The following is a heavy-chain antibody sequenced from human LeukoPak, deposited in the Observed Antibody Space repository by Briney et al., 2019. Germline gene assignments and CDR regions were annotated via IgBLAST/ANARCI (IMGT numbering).Heavy chain of an antibody. Sequence: PSETLSLTCTVSGGSISSSSYYWGWIRQPPGKGLEWIGSIYYSGSTYYNPSLKSRVTISVDTSKNQFSLKLSSVTAADTAVYYCARPHRRSSGFDWYYYYYMDVWGKGTTVTVSS. D-gene: IGHD5-12*01. CDR2: IYYSGST. V-gene: IGHV4-39*01. CDR3: ARPHRRSSGFDWYYYYYMDV. J-gene: IGHJ6*03. CDR1: GGSISSSSYY.